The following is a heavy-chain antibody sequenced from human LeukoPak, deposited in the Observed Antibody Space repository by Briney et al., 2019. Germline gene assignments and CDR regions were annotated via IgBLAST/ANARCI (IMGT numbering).Heavy chain of an antibody. J-gene: IGHJ6*03. CDR3: ARVCVGGRSCMDV. CDR2: IYASGNT. CDR1: GGSISSYY. D-gene: IGHD3-16*01. V-gene: IGHV4-4*07. Sequence: SETLSLTCTVSGGSISSYYWSWLRQPAGKGLEWIGRIYASGNTNYNPSLKSRVTMSVDTSRNRFSLQLNSVTAADMAVYYCARVCVGGRSCMDVWGKGTTVTISS.